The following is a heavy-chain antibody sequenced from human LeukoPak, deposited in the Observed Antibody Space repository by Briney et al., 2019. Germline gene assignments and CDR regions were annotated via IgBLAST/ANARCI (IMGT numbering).Heavy chain of an antibody. CDR3: ARAVGIFDWLPLFDY. D-gene: IGHD3-9*01. CDR1: GYTFTGYY. Sequence: SVKVSCKASGYTFTGYYMHWVRQAPGQGLEWMGWINPNSGGTNYAQKFQGRVTMTRDTSISTAYMELSRLRSDDTAVYYCARAVGIFDWLPLFDYWGQGTLVTVSS. V-gene: IGHV1-2*02. CDR2: INPNSGGT. J-gene: IGHJ4*02.